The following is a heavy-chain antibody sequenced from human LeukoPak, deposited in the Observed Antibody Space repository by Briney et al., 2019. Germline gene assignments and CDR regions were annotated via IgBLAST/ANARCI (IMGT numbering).Heavy chain of an antibody. CDR3: ARTGSSGWYHNWFDP. D-gene: IGHD6-19*01. Sequence: ASETLSLTCTVSGGSISSSSYYWGWIRQPPGTGLEWIVSIYYSGSTYYNPSLKSRVTISVDTSKNQFSLKLSSVTAADTAVYYCARTGSSGWYHNWFDPWGQGTLVTVSS. J-gene: IGHJ5*02. CDR2: IYYSGST. CDR1: GGSISSSSYY. V-gene: IGHV4-39*01.